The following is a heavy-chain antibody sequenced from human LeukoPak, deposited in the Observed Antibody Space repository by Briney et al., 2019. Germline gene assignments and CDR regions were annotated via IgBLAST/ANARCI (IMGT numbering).Heavy chain of an antibody. CDR3: AKGGNYDPSSWYDD. V-gene: IGHV3-23*01. J-gene: IGHJ4*02. CDR1: GFTFGNYA. D-gene: IGHD6-13*01. CDR2: TSGSGGST. Sequence: PGGSLRLSCAASGFTFGNYAMTWARQALGKGLDWVSTTSGSGGSTYYADSVKGRFTFSRDTSKNTLYLQMNSLRAEDTAVYDCAKGGNYDPSSWYDDWGQGTLVTVSS.